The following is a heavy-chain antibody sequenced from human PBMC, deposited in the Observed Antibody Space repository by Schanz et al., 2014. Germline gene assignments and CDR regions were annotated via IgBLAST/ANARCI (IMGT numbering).Heavy chain of an antibody. J-gene: IGHJ2*01. V-gene: IGHV1-2*02. D-gene: IGHD6-6*01. Sequence: QVQLVQSGAEVKKPGASVKVSCKASGYTFTSYYIHWVRQAPGQGLEWMGWINPNSGGTNYAQKFEGRGGRARGGWVRAGWGGVGGGGGGGGGGYYCARAGQDFEYSSLSPIWYFDLWGRGTLVTVSS. CDR1: GYTFTSYY. CDR3: ARAGQDFEYSSLSPIWYFDL. CDR2: INPNSGGT.